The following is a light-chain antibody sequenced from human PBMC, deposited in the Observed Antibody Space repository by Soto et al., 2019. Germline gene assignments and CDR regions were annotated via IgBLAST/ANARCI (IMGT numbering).Light chain of an antibody. CDR1: QGVTNH. CDR2: DVS. Sequence: DIQMTQSPSSLSASVGDRVTITCRASQGVTNHLAWYQQKPGEAPKRLVYDVSSLQSGVPSRFSGSGSGTEFTLTIISRQPEDLATYYCLLHKEFPWTFGQGTEV. CDR3: LLHKEFPWT. J-gene: IGKJ1*01. V-gene: IGKV1-17*01.